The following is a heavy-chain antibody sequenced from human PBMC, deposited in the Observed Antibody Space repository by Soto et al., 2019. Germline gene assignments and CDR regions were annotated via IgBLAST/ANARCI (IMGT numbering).Heavy chain of an antibody. CDR1: GGTFSSYA. CDR3: ARSLYGDQAYYYYYGMDV. V-gene: IGHV1-69*12. CDR2: IIPIFGTA. D-gene: IGHD4-17*01. Sequence: QVQLVQSGAEVKKRGSSVKVSCKASGGTFSSYAISWVRQAPGQGLEWMGGIIPIFGTANYAQKFQGRVTITADESTSTAYMELISLRSEDTAVYYCARSLYGDQAYYYYYGMDVWGQGTTVTVSS. J-gene: IGHJ6*02.